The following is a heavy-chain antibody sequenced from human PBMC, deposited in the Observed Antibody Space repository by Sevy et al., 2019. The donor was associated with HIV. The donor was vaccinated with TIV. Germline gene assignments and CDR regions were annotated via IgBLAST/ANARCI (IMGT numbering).Heavy chain of an antibody. D-gene: IGHD2-15*01. CDR3: AKDRGYCSGGSCYIQV. V-gene: IGHV1-18*01. CDR1: GYPFTSFG. Sequence: ASVQVSCKGSGYPFTSFGISWVRQAPGQGLEWMGWINTNNGNANYAQKCQGRVTMTRDTSTSTAYMELRSLRSDDTAVYYCAKDRGYCSGGSCYIQVWGQGTLVTVSS. J-gene: IGHJ1*01. CDR2: INTNNGNA.